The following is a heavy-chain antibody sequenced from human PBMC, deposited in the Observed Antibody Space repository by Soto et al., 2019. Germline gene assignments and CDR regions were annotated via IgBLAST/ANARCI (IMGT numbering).Heavy chain of an antibody. J-gene: IGHJ4*02. CDR1: GFTFGNYA. Sequence: GGSLRLSCAASGFTFGNYAMSWVRQAPGKGLEWVSGISASGRDTFYADSVKDRFTISRDSSKNILYLQMNSLRAEDTALYYCAKGKTSGWFYFDYWGQGTLVTVSS. V-gene: IGHV3-23*01. CDR3: AKGKTSGWFYFDY. CDR2: ISASGRDT. D-gene: IGHD6-19*01.